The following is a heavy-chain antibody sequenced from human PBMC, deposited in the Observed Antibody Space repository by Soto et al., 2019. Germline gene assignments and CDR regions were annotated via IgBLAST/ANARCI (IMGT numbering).Heavy chain of an antibody. CDR2: ISGSGGST. V-gene: IGHV3-23*01. Sequence: GGSLRLSCSASGFTFSSYAMSWVRQAPGKGLEWVSAISGSGGSTYYADSVKGRFTIPRDNSKNTLYLQMNSLRAEDTAVYYCASSGWYRRDYWGQGTLVTVSS. J-gene: IGHJ4*02. CDR3: ASSGWYRRDY. D-gene: IGHD6-19*01. CDR1: GFTFSSYA.